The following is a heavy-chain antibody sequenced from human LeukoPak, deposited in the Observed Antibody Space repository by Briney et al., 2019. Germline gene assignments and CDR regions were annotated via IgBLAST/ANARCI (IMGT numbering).Heavy chain of an antibody. CDR1: GGSISGYY. CDR2: IYYSGNT. J-gene: IGHJ4*02. Sequence: SETLSLTCTVSGGSISGYYWSWIRQPPGKGLEWIGYIYYSGNTNYNPSLKSRVTISVDTSKNQFSLKLSSVTAADTAVYYCARHENYDTSGYYTFDYWGQGTLVTVSP. D-gene: IGHD3-22*01. CDR3: ARHENYDTSGYYTFDY. V-gene: IGHV4-59*08.